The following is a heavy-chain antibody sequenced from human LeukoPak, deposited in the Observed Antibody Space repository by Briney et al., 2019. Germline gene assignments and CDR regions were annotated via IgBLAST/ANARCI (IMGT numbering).Heavy chain of an antibody. D-gene: IGHD4-23*01. V-gene: IGHV1-46*01. J-gene: IGHJ4*02. CDR2: INPSGGST. Sequence: ASVKVSCKASGYTFTSYYMHWVREAPGQGGEWMGIINPSGGSTSYAQKFQGRVTMTRDTSTSTVYMELSSLRSEDTAVYYCARAADYGGNGGVLDYWGQGTLVTVSS. CDR3: ARAADYGGNGGVLDY. CDR1: GYTFTSYY.